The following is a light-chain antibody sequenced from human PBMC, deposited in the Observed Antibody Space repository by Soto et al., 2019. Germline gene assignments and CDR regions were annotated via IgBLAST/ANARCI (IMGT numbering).Light chain of an antibody. CDR2: AAS. CDR3: QQSNSFPRT. V-gene: IGKV1-12*01. CDR1: QAVSAW. J-gene: IGKJ4*01. Sequence: DIQMTQSPSFVSASVGDRVTLTCRASQAVSAWLAWYQQKPGDAPKLLIYAASTLQRGVPSRFSGSGSGTDFTLTIRSLQPEDFATYYCQQSNSFPRTFGGGTKVEIK.